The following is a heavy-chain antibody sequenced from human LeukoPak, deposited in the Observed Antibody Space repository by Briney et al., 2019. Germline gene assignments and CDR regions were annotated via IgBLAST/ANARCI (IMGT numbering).Heavy chain of an antibody. Sequence: GESLKISCKGSGYSFTTYWIGWVRHMPGKGLEWMGIVNPADSETRYSPSFQGQVAFSADKSISTVYLQWSSLKASDTAMYYCARQETSASDAFDLWGQGTMVTVSS. CDR1: GYSFTTYW. CDR3: ARQETSASDAFDL. CDR2: VNPADSET. D-gene: IGHD2-15*01. J-gene: IGHJ3*01. V-gene: IGHV5-51*01.